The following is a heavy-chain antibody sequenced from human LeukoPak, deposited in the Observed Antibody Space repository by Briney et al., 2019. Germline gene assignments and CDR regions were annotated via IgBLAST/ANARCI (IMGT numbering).Heavy chain of an antibody. CDR1: GGSISSGGYY. D-gene: IGHD3-22*01. CDR3: ARGDDSSGYIMESAFDI. CDR2: IYYSGST. J-gene: IGHJ3*02. Sequence: SETLSLTCTVSGGSISSGGYYWSWIRQHPGKGLEWIGYIYYSGSTYYNPSLKSRVTISVDTSKNQFSLKLSSVTAADTAVYYCARGDDSSGYIMESAFDIWGQGTMVTVSS. V-gene: IGHV4-31*03.